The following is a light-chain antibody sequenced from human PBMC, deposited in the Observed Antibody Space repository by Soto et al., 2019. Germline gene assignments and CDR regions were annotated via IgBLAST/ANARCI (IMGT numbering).Light chain of an antibody. Sequence: EIVLTQSPGTLSLSPGERATLSCRASQSVSSSYLAWYQQKPGQAPRLLIYGASSRATGIPDRFSGSGSGTDFTLTISRLEPEDFAVYYCQQDGSSPPPYTFGQGTKLEIK. CDR3: QQDGSSPPPYT. CDR1: QSVSSSY. V-gene: IGKV3-20*01. CDR2: GAS. J-gene: IGKJ2*01.